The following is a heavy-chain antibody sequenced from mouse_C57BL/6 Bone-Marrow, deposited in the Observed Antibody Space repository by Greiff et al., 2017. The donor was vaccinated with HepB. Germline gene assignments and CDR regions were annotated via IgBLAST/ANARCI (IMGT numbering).Heavy chain of an antibody. J-gene: IGHJ3*01. CDR2: IFPGSGST. D-gene: IGHD2-14*01. CDR1: GYTFTDYY. Sequence: QVQLQQSGPELVKPGASVKISCKASGYTFTDYYINWVKQRPGQGLEWIGWIFPGSGSTYYNEKFKGTATLTVDKSSITAYMLLSSLTSEDSAVYFCARRGLHYRGIAYWGQGTLVTVSA. V-gene: IGHV1-75*01. CDR3: ARRGLHYRGIAY.